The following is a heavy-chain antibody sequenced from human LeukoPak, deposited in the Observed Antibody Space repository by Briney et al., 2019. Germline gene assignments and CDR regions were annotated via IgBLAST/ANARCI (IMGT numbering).Heavy chain of an antibody. CDR1: GYTFSSYA. CDR3: AREDGDGYNSPDYNWFDP. J-gene: IGHJ5*02. CDR2: IKVGNSKT. D-gene: IGHD5-24*01. Sequence: ASVKVSCKASGYTFSSYAIHWVRQAPGQRLEWMGCIKVGNSKTKYSQEFQGRVTITRDTSANTAYMELSSLRSEDMAVYYCAREDGDGYNSPDYNWFDPWGQGTLVTVSS. V-gene: IGHV1-3*03.